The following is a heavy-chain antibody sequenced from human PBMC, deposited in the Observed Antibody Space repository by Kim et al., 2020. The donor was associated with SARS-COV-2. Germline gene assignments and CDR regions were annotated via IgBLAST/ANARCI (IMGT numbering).Heavy chain of an antibody. CDR3: ARGSNVGVPGNHYYFDS. V-gene: IGHV4-30-4*01. J-gene: IGHJ4*02. Sequence: SETLSLTCNVSGDSITGAYYWSWIRQPPGKDLEWIGYIYHSGITYYNPSIKSRLTMSVDTSKNQFALNVNSVTAADTAVYFCARGSNVGVPGNHYYFDSWGPGTLVTVSS. CDR2: IYHSGIT. D-gene: IGHD6-19*01. CDR1: GDSITGAYY.